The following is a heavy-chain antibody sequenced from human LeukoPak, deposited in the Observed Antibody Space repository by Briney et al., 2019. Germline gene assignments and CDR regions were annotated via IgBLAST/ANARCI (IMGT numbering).Heavy chain of an antibody. CDR3: ATLTGGDDAFDI. V-gene: IGHV4-34*01. Sequence: KGSETLSLTCAVYGGSVSGFYWSWIRQSPGKGLEWIGEINHSGSTNYNPSLKSRVTISVDTSKNQFSLKLNSVTPADTAVYYCATLTGGDDAFDIWGQGTMVTVSS. CDR1: GGSVSGFY. D-gene: IGHD4-23*01. CDR2: INHSGST. J-gene: IGHJ3*02.